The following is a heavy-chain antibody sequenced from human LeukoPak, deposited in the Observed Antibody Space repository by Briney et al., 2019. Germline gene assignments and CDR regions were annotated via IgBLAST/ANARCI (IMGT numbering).Heavy chain of an antibody. V-gene: IGHV1-69*06. CDR3: ASGYCSGGSCYPRAYFDY. CDR1: GGTFSSYA. Sequence: ASVKVSCKASGGTFSSYAISWVRQAPGQGLEWMGGIIPIFGTANYAQKFQGRVTITADKSTSTAYMELSSLRSEDTAVYYCASGYCSGGSCYPRAYFDYWGQGTLVTVSS. CDR2: IIPIFGTA. D-gene: IGHD2-15*01. J-gene: IGHJ4*02.